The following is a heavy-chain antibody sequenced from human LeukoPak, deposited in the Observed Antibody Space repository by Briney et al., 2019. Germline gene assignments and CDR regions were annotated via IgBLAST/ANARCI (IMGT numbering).Heavy chain of an antibody. D-gene: IGHD2-15*01. CDR1: GYTFTNYD. CDR3: ARGGEYCSGGNCSDAFDI. V-gene: IGHV1-8*01. J-gene: IGHJ3*02. CDR2: INPNSGNT. Sequence: ASVKVSCKASGYTFTNYDINWVRQATGQGLEWMGWINPNSGNTGYAQKFQGSITMTRNTSISTAYMELSSLRSEDTAVYFCARGGEYCSGGNCSDAFDIWGQGTMVTVSS.